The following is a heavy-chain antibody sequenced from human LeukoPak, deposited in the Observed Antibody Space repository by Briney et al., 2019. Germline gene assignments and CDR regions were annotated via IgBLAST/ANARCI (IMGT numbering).Heavy chain of an antibody. J-gene: IGHJ4*02. V-gene: IGHV3-74*01. CDR3: AREGMIVVTFDY. CDR1: GFTFSSYW. CDR2: INSDGSST. D-gene: IGHD3-22*01. Sequence: GGSLRLSCAASGFTFSSYWMHWVRQAPGKGRVWVSRINSDGSSTSYADSVKGRFTISRDNAKNTLYLQMNSLRAEDTAVYYCAREGMIVVTFDYWGQGPLVTVPS.